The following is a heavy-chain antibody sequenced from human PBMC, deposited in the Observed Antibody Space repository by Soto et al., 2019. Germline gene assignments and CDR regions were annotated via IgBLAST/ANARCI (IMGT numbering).Heavy chain of an antibody. J-gene: IGHJ4*02. V-gene: IGHV1-69*06. Sequence: QVQLVQSGAEVKKPGSSVKVSCKASRDTFRKYALSWVRQAPGHGLEWMGGIIPISDTRNYAQKFQGRVTISAEKSTGTVYMELTSLRSEDTAVYYCTRFAESSCYLDSWGQGTLVTVSS. CDR2: IIPISDTR. D-gene: IGHD2-2*01. CDR3: TRFAESSCYLDS. CDR1: RDTFRKYA.